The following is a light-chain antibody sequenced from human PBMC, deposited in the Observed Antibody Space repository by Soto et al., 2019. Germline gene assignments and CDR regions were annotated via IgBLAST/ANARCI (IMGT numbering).Light chain of an antibody. CDR2: GNN. J-gene: IGLJ2*01. V-gene: IGLV1-40*01. CDR3: QSFDTRLNSVV. CDR1: SSNIGAGYD. Sequence: QSVVTQPPSVSGAPGQRVTISCTGSSSNIGAGYDVHWYQQFPGTAPKLLIYGNNNRPSGVPDRFSGSKSGTSASLAITGLQAEDEADYSCQSFDTRLNSVVFGGGTQLTVL.